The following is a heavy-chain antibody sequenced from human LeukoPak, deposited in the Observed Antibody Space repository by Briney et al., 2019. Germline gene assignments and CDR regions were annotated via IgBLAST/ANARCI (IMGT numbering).Heavy chain of an antibody. V-gene: IGHV3-48*03. CDR1: GFTFSSYE. D-gene: IGHD5-18*01. J-gene: IGHJ4*02. Sequence: GGSLRLSCAASGFTFSSYEMSWVRQAPGKGLEWVSYITSGSTIYYADSVKGRFTISRNNAKNSLYLQMNGLRGEDTAVYYCARGRYNYGSLSYSFDYWGQGTLVTVSS. CDR2: ITSGSTI. CDR3: ARGRYNYGSLSYSFDY.